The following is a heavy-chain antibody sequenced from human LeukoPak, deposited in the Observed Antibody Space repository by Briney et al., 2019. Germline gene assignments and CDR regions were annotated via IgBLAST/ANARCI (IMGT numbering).Heavy chain of an antibody. D-gene: IGHD3-22*01. J-gene: IGHJ2*01. CDR2: IYYSGNT. Sequence: SETLSLTCTVSGGSISSYYWSWIRQPPGKGLEWIGYIYYSGNTNYNPSLKSRVSISIDTSKNQFSLQLSSVTAADTAVYYCARDRDSSGLRDFDLWGRGTLVTLSA. V-gene: IGHV4-59*01. CDR1: GGSISSYY. CDR3: ARDRDSSGLRDFDL.